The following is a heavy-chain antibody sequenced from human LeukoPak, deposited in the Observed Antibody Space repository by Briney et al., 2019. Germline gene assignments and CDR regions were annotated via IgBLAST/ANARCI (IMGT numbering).Heavy chain of an antibody. Sequence: PSETLSLTCTVSGGSISSYYWSWIRQPPGKGLEWIGYIYYSGSTNYNPSLKSRVTISVDTSKNQFSLKLSSVTAADTAAYYCARADSGLLEGFDPWGQGTLVTVSS. J-gene: IGHJ5*02. CDR1: GGSISSYY. CDR2: IYYSGST. CDR3: ARADSGLLEGFDP. D-gene: IGHD1-1*01. V-gene: IGHV4-59*01.